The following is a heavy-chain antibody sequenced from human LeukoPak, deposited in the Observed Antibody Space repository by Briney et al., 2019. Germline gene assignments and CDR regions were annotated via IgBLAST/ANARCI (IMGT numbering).Heavy chain of an antibody. CDR2: IYTSGST. J-gene: IGHJ4*02. Sequence: PSQTLSLTCTVSGGSISSGSYYWSWIRQPAGKGLEWIGRIYTSGSTNYNPSLKSRVTISVDTSKNQFSLKLSSVTAADTAVYYCARERSVGATRFDYWGQGTLVTVSS. D-gene: IGHD1-26*01. CDR1: GGSISSGSYY. V-gene: IGHV4-61*02. CDR3: ARERSVGATRFDY.